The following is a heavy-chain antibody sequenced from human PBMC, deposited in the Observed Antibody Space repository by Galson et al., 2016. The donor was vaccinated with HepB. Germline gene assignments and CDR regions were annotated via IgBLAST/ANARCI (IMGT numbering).Heavy chain of an antibody. CDR1: GYTLTSYY. V-gene: IGHV1-46*01. CDR2: ISPTGGTT. J-gene: IGHJ5*02. D-gene: IGHD2-21*02. Sequence: SVKVSCKASGYTLTSYYMHWVRQAPGQGLEWMGVISPTGGTTTYAQRFQGRITITRDRSTSTVYMEMSSLRSEDTALYYCARAPLWGLARFDLWGQGTLLTVST. CDR3: ARAPLWGLARFDL.